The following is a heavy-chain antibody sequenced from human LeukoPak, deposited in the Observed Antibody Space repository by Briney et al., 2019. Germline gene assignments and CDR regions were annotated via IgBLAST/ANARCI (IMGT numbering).Heavy chain of an antibody. CDR1: GFTFTTYG. Sequence: GGSLRLSCSASGFTFTTYGMNWVRQAPGKGLEWVSGIGGSGTRTYYADSVKGRFTISRDNAKNSLYLQMNSLTVEDTALYYCAKDRVGGALELWGQGTLATVSS. J-gene: IGHJ4*02. CDR2: IGGSGTRT. V-gene: IGHV3-23*01. CDR3: AKDRVGGALEL. D-gene: IGHD2-21*01.